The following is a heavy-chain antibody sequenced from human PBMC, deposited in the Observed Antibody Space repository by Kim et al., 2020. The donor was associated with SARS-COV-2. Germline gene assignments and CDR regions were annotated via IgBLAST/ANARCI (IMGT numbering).Heavy chain of an antibody. V-gene: IGHV3-23*03. CDR2: IYSGGSSK. CDR3: ANVGRMRTVAEYHFDY. CDR1: GFTFSSYA. D-gene: IGHD6-19*01. J-gene: IGHJ4*02. Sequence: GGSLRLSCAASGFTFSSYAMSWVRQAPGKGLEWVSVIYSGGSSKYYADSGKGRFTISSNNSKNTLFLQMNSMRGEDTAVYYCANVGRMRTVAEYHFDYWGQGALVTVSS.